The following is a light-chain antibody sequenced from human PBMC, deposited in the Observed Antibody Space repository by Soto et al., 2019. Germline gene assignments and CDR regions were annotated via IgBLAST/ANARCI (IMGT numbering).Light chain of an antibody. J-gene: IGLJ1*01. CDR3: NSFTTSSTYV. Sequence: QSALTQPASVSGSPGQSISISCTGTTSDVGRYNYVSWYQQHPGEAPKLMIYDVSYRPSWVSNRFSGSKSGITASLTISWLQAEDEADYYCNSFTTSSTYVFGTGTKVTVL. V-gene: IGLV2-14*03. CDR1: TSDVGRYNY. CDR2: DVS.